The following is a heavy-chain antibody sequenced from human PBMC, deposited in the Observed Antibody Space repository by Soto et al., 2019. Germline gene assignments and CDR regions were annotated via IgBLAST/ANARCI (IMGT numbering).Heavy chain of an antibody. Sequence: QVQLVESGGGVVQPGRSLRLSCAASGFTFSRYTMHWVRQAPGKGLEWVAVISYDASNKHYADSVKGRFTISRDNSKNTVYLQMNSLRAEDTAVYYCAGGAAITIFGYFDLWGRGTLVTVSS. D-gene: IGHD3-3*01. J-gene: IGHJ2*01. CDR1: GFTFSRYT. CDR2: ISYDASNK. CDR3: AGGAAITIFGYFDL. V-gene: IGHV3-30-3*01.